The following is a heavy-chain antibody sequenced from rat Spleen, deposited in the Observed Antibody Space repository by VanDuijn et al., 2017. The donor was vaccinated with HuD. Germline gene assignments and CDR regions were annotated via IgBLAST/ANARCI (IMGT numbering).Heavy chain of an antibody. Sequence: EVQLVESGGDLAQPGRSLKLSCAASGFTYSNYVMAWVSQAPTKGLEWVASISTGGGNTYYRDSVKGRFTISRDNAKNTLYLQMDSLRSEDTATYYCARRHYGYTDYFDYWGQGVMVTVSS. CDR1: GFTYSNYV. D-gene: IGHD1-6*01. V-gene: IGHV5S13*01. J-gene: IGHJ2*01. CDR3: ARRHYGYTDYFDY. CDR2: ISTGGGNT.